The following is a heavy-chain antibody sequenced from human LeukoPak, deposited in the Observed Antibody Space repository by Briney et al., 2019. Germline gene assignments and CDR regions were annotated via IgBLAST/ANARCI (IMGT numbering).Heavy chain of an antibody. CDR1: GFTFSSYG. V-gene: IGHV3-30*02. CDR3: ARVPLGVYYYYYMDV. J-gene: IGHJ6*03. CDR2: IRYDGSNK. Sequence: GGSLRLSCAASGFTFSSYGMHWVRQAPGKGLEWVAFIRYDGSNKYYADSVKGRFTISRDNSKNTLSLQMNSLTSEDTAVYYCARVPLGVYYYYYMDVWGKGTTVTVSS.